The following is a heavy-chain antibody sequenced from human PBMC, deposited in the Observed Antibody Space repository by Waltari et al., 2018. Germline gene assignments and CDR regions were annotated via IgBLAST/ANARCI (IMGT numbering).Heavy chain of an antibody. CDR1: GFTFSTYA. V-gene: IGHV3-23*01. CDR2: IIGRGGST. J-gene: IGHJ6*02. Sequence: EVQLLESGGGLVQPGGSLRLSCAASGFTFSTYAMNWVRQAPGWGLGWVPTIIGRGGSTYYADSVKGRFTISRDNSKNTQYLQMNSLRAKDSAVYYCAKDRLYYGMDVWGQGTTVTVSS. CDR3: AKDRLYYGMDV.